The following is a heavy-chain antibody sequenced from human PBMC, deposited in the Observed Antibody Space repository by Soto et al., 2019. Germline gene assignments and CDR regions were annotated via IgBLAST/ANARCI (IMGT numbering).Heavy chain of an antibody. CDR3: ARHGSGLDY. CDR1: GYTFTSYA. J-gene: IGHJ4*02. CDR2: INAGNGNT. Sequence: QVQLVQSGAEEKKPGASVKVSCKASGYTFTSYAMHWVRQAPGQRLEWMGWINAGNGNTKYSQKFQGRVTITRDTSATTTYMELSSLRSEVTAVDSCARHGSGLDYWGQGKLVTVPS. D-gene: IGHD6-19*01. V-gene: IGHV1-3*05.